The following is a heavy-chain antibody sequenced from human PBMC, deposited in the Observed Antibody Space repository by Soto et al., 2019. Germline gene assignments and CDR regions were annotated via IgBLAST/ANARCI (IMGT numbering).Heavy chain of an antibody. J-gene: IGHJ6*02. V-gene: IGHV1-3*01. CDR3: ARRRLATITPDSDYYGRDV. Sequence: QVQLVQSGAEVKKPGASVKVSCKASGYTFTSYAMHWVRQAPGQRLEWMGWINAGNGNTKYSQKFQGRVTITRDTSASTAYMELSSLRSEDTAVYYCARRRLATITPDSDYYGRDVWGQGTTVTVSS. CDR2: INAGNGNT. D-gene: IGHD5-12*01. CDR1: GYTFTSYA.